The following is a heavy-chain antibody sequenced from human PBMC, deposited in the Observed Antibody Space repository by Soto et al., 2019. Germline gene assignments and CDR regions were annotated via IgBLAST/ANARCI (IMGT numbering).Heavy chain of an antibody. J-gene: IGHJ6*02. CDR2: MNPNSGNT. V-gene: IGHV1-8*01. Sequence: ASVKVSCKASGYTFTSYDINWVRQATGQGLEWMGWMNPNSGNTGYAQKFQGRVTMTRNTSISTAYMELSSLRSEDTAVYYCARGPPAYYDFWSGYRSWDGYYYGMDVWGQGTTVTVSS. CDR3: ARGPPAYYDFWSGYRSWDGYYYGMDV. D-gene: IGHD3-3*01. CDR1: GYTFTSYD.